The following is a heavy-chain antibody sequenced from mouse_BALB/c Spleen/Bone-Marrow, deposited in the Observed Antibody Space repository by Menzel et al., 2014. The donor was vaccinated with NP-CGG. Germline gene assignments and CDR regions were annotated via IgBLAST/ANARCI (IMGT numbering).Heavy chain of an antibody. CDR1: GYTFTSYW. V-gene: IGHV1-7*01. CDR2: INPSTGYT. J-gene: IGHJ4*01. D-gene: IGHD1-1*01. CDR3: ARQITTVDYAMDY. Sequence: VQRVESGAELAKPGASVKMSCKASGYTFTSYWMHWVKQRPGQGLEWIGYINPSTGYTEYHQKFKDKATLTADKSCSKAYMQLSRRTSEDSAVYYCARQITTVDYAMDYWGQGTSVTVAS.